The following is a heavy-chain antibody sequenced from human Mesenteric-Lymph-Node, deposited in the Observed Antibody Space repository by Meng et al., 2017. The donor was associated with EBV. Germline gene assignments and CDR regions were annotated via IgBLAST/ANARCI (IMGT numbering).Heavy chain of an antibody. J-gene: IGHJ4*02. CDR3: ARITFGGAIGD. CDR1: MGSISNSNW. V-gene: IGHV4-4*02. D-gene: IGHD3-16*02. Sequence: QVQLQSSGPGLVKPSGPLSLTCVVSMGSISNSNWWSWVRQPPGKGLQWIGEIFHSGGTNYNPSLKSRVTISVDKSKNQFSLKVNSLTAADTAVYYCARITFGGAIGDWGQGTLVTVSS. CDR2: IFHSGGT.